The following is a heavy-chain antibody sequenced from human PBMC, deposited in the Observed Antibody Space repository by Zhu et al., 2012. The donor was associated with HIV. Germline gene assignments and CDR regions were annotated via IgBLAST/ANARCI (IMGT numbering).Heavy chain of an antibody. CDR1: GYSIRSEYY. V-gene: IGHV4-38-2*02. CDR2: VYHTGTT. D-gene: IGHD6-25*01. J-gene: IGHJ5*02. Sequence: QVQLQESGPGVVKPSETLSLTCSVSGYSIRSEYYWAWIRQTPGKGLEWIGSVYHTGTTYYNSSLKSRVTISVDTSKNQLSLKLKFLTAADTALYYCVREMGQRPLEGWFDPWGPGNPGHRL. CDR3: VREMGQRPLEGWFDP.